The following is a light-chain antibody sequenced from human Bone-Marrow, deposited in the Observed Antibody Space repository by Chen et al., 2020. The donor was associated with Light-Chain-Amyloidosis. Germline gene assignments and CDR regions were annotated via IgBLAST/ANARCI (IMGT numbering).Light chain of an antibody. Sequence: SYALTQPPPVSVSPGQTARLTCSGDDLPTKYAYWYQQKPGQAPVLVIHRDTERPSGISERFSGSSSGTTATLTISGVQAEDEADYHCQSADSSGTYEVIFGGGTKLTVL. CDR3: QSADSSGTYEVI. CDR1: DLPTKY. V-gene: IGLV3-25*03. J-gene: IGLJ2*01. CDR2: RDT.